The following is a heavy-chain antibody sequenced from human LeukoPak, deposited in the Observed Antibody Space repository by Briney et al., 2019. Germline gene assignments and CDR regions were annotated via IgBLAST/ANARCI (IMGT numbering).Heavy chain of an antibody. CDR3: ATGPRGDNVNLDS. D-gene: IGHD4-17*01. Sequence: PSETLSLTCSVSGGAISGYYWTWIRQAAGKGLEWIGRFFRSDDTNHNPSLKSRVTMSVDTSKNQFSLSLSSVTAADTAFYYCATGPRGDNVNLDSWGQGILVTVSS. CDR1: GGAISGYY. J-gene: IGHJ4*02. V-gene: IGHV4-4*07. CDR2: FFRSDDT.